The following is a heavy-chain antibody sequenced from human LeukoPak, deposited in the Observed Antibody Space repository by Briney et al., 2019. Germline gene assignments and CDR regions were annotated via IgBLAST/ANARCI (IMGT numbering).Heavy chain of an antibody. CDR1: GGSFSGYY. CDR2: INHSGST. D-gene: IGHD2-2*01. V-gene: IGHV4-34*01. CDR3: ARGHQKGYYYGMDV. Sequence: PSETLSLTCAVYGGSFSGYYWSWIRRPPGKGLEWIGEINHSGSTNYNPSLKSRVTISVDTSKNQFSLKPSSVTAADTAVYYCARGHQKGYYYGMDVWGQGTTVTVSS. J-gene: IGHJ6*02.